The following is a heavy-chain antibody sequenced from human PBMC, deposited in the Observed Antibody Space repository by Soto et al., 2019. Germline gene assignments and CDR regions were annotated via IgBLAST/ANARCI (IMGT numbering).Heavy chain of an antibody. CDR3: ASEAPYYVSSGYPNWFDP. D-gene: IGHD3-22*01. J-gene: IGHJ5*02. CDR1: GGSISSSSYY. Sequence: PSETLSLTCAVSGGSISSSSYYWGWIRQPPGKGLEWIGSIYYSGSTYYNPSLKSRVTISVDTSKNQFSLKLSSVTAADTAVYYCASEAPYYVSSGYPNWFDPCAHGTLVTV. CDR2: IYYSGST. V-gene: IGHV4-39*01.